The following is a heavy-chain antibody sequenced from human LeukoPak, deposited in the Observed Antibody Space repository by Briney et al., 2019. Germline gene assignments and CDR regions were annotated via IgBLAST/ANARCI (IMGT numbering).Heavy chain of an antibody. D-gene: IGHD6-13*01. Sequence: SETLSLTCTVSGGSISSYYWSWIRQPPGKGLEWIGYIYYSGSTNYNPSLKSRVTISVDTSKNQFSLKLSSVTAADTAVYYCARGIAAAGSDYWGQGTLVTVSS. V-gene: IGHV4-59*08. CDR1: GGSISSYY. CDR2: IYYSGST. CDR3: ARGIAAAGSDY. J-gene: IGHJ4*02.